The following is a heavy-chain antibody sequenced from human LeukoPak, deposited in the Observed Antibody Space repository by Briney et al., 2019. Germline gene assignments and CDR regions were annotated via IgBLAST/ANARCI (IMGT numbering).Heavy chain of an antibody. CDR3: AKDDVYYDSFDY. CDR1: GFTFSSYA. CDR2: ISGSGGST. J-gene: IGHJ4*02. Sequence: GGSLRLSCAASGFTFSSYAMSWVRQAPGKGLEWVSAISGSGGSTYYTDSVKGRFTISRDNSKNTLYLQMNSLRAEDTAVYYCAKDDVYYDSFDYWGQGTLVTVSS. D-gene: IGHD3-22*01. V-gene: IGHV3-23*01.